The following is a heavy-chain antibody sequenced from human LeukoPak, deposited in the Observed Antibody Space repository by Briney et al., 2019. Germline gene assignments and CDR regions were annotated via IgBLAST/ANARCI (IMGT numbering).Heavy chain of an antibody. D-gene: IGHD4-23*01. CDR1: GGSLSGYY. J-gene: IGHJ2*01. V-gene: IGHV4-34*01. CDR2: MHYTGAT. Sequence: SETLSLTCAVYGGSLSGYYWSWFRQPPGRGLEWIGEMHYTGATNYSPSLKSRVTISAGTSKNRFSLKVNSVTAADTAVYYCARGVTLYYYFDLWGRGTLVTVSS. CDR3: ARGVTLYYYFDL.